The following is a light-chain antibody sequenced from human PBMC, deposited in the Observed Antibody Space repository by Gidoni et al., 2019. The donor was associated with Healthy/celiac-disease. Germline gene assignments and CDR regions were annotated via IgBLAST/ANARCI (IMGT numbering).Light chain of an antibody. J-gene: IGKJ2*01. Sequence: EIVLTQSPGTLSLSPGERATLACRASQSVSSSYLAWYQQKPGQAPRLLIYGASSRDTGIPGRFSGSGSGTDFTLTISRLEPEDFAVYYCQQYGSSITFGQGTKLEIK. CDR3: QQYGSSIT. V-gene: IGKV3-20*01. CDR1: QSVSSSY. CDR2: GAS.